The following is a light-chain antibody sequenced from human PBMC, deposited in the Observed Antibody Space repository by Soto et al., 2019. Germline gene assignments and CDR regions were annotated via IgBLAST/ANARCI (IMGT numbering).Light chain of an antibody. CDR2: DVS. Sequence: DILMTQSPSTLSASVGETVTLTCRASQSIGDSLAWYQQKPGKAPYLLISDVSSLERGVPSRFSGSGSGTEFTLTISSMQPDDFATFYCQQYNGYSRTFGQGTKVDIK. CDR3: QQYNGYSRT. J-gene: IGKJ1*01. CDR1: QSIGDS. V-gene: IGKV1-5*01.